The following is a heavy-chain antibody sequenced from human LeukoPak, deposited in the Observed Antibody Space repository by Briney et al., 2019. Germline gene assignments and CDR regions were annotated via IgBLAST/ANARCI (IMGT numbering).Heavy chain of an antibody. V-gene: IGHV3-21*01. D-gene: IGHD5-24*01. CDR2: ISSSSSYI. Sequence: GGSLRLSCAASGFTFSSYSMNWVRQAPGKGLEWVSSISSSSSYIYYADSVKGRFTISRDNAKNSLYLQMNSLRAEGTAVYYCAREPRSRWPDYWGQGTLVTVSS. CDR3: AREPRSRWPDY. J-gene: IGHJ4*02. CDR1: GFTFSSYS.